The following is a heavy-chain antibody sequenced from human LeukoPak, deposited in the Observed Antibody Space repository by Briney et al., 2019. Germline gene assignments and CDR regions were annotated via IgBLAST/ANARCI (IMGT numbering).Heavy chain of an antibody. CDR2: LNSDGSST. J-gene: IGHJ4*02. V-gene: IGHV3-74*01. Sequence: PGGSLRLSCAASGFTFSSYWMHWVRQAPGKGLVWVSRLNSDGSSTNYADSVKGRFTISRDNAKNTLYLQMNSLRAEDTAVYYCARDHGDYFDYWGQGTLVTVSS. CDR3: ARDHGDYFDY. CDR1: GFTFSSYW. D-gene: IGHD4-17*01.